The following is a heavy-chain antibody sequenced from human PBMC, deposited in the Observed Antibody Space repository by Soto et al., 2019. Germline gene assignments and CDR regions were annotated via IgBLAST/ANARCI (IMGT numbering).Heavy chain of an antibody. V-gene: IGHV1-69*01. D-gene: IGHD3-22*01. CDR1: GGTFSSYA. J-gene: IGHJ3*02. CDR2: IIPIFGTA. Sequence: QVQLVQSGDEVKKPESSVKVSCKAFGGTFSSYAISWVRQAPGQGLEWMGGIIPIFGTANYAQKVQGRVTITADESTSTAYMELSILRAEDTAVYYCARARVTYYYDRSAFDICGQGTMVTVSS. CDR3: ARARVTYYYDRSAFDI.